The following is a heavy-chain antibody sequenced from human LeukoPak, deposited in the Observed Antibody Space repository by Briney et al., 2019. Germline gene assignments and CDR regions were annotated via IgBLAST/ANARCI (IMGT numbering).Heavy chain of an antibody. CDR2: ISGSGSST. CDR1: GFSFSNYA. V-gene: IGHV3-23*01. J-gene: IGHJ6*03. Sequence: GGSLRLSCAASGFSFSNYAMSWVRQAPGKGLEWVSAISGSGSSTNYADSVKGRFTISRDNSKNTLYLQMNSLRAEDTAVYYCAKGGDTTMSKEYYYYMDVWGKGTTVTVSS. D-gene: IGHD5-18*01. CDR3: AKGGDTTMSKEYYYYMDV.